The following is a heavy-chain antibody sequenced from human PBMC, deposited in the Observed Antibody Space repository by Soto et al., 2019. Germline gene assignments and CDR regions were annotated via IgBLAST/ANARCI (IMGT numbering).Heavy chain of an antibody. CDR2: IYYSGST. D-gene: IGHD6-13*01. CDR3: ARGGRAAADFYYYYGMDV. Sequence: SETLSLTCTVSGGSISSYYWSWIRQPPGKGLEWIGYIYYSGSTNYNPSLKSRVTISVDTSKNQFSLKLSSVTAAATAVYYCARGGRAAADFYYYYGMDVWGQGTTVTVSS. V-gene: IGHV4-59*01. CDR1: GGSISSYY. J-gene: IGHJ6*02.